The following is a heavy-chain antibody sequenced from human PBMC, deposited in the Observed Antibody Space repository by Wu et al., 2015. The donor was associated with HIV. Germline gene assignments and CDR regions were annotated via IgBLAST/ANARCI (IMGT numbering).Heavy chain of an antibody. CDR3: ARGYCSSTSCYPNFDY. CDR2: INPNSGGT. Sequence: QVQLVQSGAEVKKPGASVKVSCKASGYTFTGYYMHWVRQAPGQGLEWMGWINPNSGGTNYAQKFQGRVTMTRDTSISTAYMELSRLRSDDTAVYYCARGYCSSTSCYPNFDYWGQGTLVTVSS. CDR1: GYTFTGYY. J-gene: IGHJ4*02. V-gene: IGHV1-2*02. D-gene: IGHD2-2*01.